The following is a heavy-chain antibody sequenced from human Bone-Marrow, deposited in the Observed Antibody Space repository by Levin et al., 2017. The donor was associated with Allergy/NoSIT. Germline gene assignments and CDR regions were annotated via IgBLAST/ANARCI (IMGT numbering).Heavy chain of an antibody. Sequence: GESLKISCAASGFTFSSNAMNWVRQAPGKGLEWVSGIIGSGGSAYYADSVKGRFTISRDNPKNTLYLQMNSLRAEDAAIYFCAKPRYSGNHYDFYYDLDVWGQGTTVTVSS. D-gene: IGHD1-26*01. J-gene: IGHJ6*02. CDR2: IIGSGGSA. V-gene: IGHV3-23*01. CDR1: GFTFSSNA. CDR3: AKPRYSGNHYDFYYDLDV.